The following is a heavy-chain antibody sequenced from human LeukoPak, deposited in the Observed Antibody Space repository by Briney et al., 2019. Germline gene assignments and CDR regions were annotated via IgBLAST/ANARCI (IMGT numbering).Heavy chain of an antibody. V-gene: IGHV3-33*01. Sequence: GGSLRLSCAASGFTFSNYGIHWVRQAPGKGLEWVAVIWYDGINKYYADSVKGRFTISRDNSKNTVYLQMNSLRVEETALYYCARRHYGDNAWWLDPWGQGTLVTV. CDR3: ARRHYGDNAWWLDP. D-gene: IGHD4-17*01. CDR2: IWYDGINK. CDR1: GFTFSNYG. J-gene: IGHJ5*02.